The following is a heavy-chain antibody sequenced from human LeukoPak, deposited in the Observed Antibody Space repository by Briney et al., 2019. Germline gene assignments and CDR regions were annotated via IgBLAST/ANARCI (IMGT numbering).Heavy chain of an antibody. CDR2: IYGGGNT. J-gene: IGHJ4*02. D-gene: IGHD1-1*01. CDR3: ARDDNWNDGRGLDD. CDR1: GFSVSTNY. Sequence: GGSLRLSCAASGFSVSTNYLTWVRQAPGKGLEWVSIIYGGGNTYYAGSVKGRFIISRDSSKNTLYLQMSSSRAEDTAVYYCARDDNWNDGRGLDDWGQGTLVTVSS. V-gene: IGHV3-53*01.